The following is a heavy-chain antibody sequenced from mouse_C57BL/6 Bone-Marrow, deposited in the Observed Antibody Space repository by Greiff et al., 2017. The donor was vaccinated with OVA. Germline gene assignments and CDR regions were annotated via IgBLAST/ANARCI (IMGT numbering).Heavy chain of an antibody. V-gene: IGHV1-52*01. CDR1: GYTFTSYW. J-gene: IGHJ2*01. CDR2: IDPSDSET. Sequence: QVHVKQPGAELVRPGSSVKLSCKASGYTFTSYWMHWVKQRPIQGLEWIGNIDPSDSETHYNQKFKDKVTLTVDKSSSTAYMQLSSLTSEDSAVYYCARGGWLLYYFDYWGQGTTLTVSS. D-gene: IGHD2-3*01. CDR3: ARGGWLLYYFDY.